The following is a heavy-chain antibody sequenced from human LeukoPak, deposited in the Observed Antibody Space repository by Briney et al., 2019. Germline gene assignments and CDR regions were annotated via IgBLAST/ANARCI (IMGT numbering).Heavy chain of an antibody. J-gene: IGHJ6*02. CDR1: GGSFSGYY. CDR3: ARGEVTPAYYYGMDV. V-gene: IGHV4-34*01. CDR2: INHSGST. Sequence: SETLSLTCAVYGGSFSGYYWSWLRQPPGKGLEWIGEINHSGSTNYNPSLKSRVTISVDTSKNQFSLKLSSVTAADTAVYYCARGEVTPAYYYGMDVWGQGTTVTVSS. D-gene: IGHD4-23*01.